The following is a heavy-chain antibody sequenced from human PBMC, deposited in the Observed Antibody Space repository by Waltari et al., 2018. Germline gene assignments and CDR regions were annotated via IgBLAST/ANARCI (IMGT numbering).Heavy chain of an antibody. V-gene: IGHV1-69*01. CDR3: ARDYYDSSGYYSGAFDI. D-gene: IGHD3-22*01. J-gene: IGHJ3*02. Sequence: QVQLVQSGAEVKKPGSSVKVSCKASGGTFSSYAISWVRQAPGQGLEWMGGIIPIFGTANDAQKFQGRVTITADESTSTAYMELSSLRSEDTAVYYCARDYYDSSGYYSGAFDIWGQGTMVTVSS. CDR2: IIPIFGTA. CDR1: GGTFSSYA.